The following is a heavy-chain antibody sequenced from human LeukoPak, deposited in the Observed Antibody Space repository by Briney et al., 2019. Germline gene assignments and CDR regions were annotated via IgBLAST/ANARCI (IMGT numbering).Heavy chain of an antibody. CDR1: EFTFRHFW. D-gene: IGHD1-14*01. Sequence: GGSLRLSCAASEFTFRHFWMTWVRQAPGKGLEWVANIKEDGSEKYYLDSVKGRFTISRDNAKNSLYLQMNSLRVEDTAVYYCARDPTEPQGNDALDIWGQGTMVTVSS. J-gene: IGHJ3*02. CDR2: IKEDGSEK. V-gene: IGHV3-7*01. CDR3: ARDPTEPQGNDALDI.